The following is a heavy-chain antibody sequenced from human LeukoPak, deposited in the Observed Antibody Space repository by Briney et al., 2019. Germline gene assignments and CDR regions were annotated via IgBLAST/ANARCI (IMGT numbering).Heavy chain of an antibody. CDR1: GGSISSGIYY. CDR3: ARRRFIDY. V-gene: IGHV4-39*07. D-gene: IGHD3-3*01. CDR2: INHSGST. J-gene: IGHJ4*02. Sequence: SETLSLTCTVSGGSISSGIYYWSWIRQPPGKGLEWIGEINHSGSTNYNPSLKSRVTISVDTSKNQFYLKLSSVTAADTAVYYCARRRFIDYWGQGTLVTVSS.